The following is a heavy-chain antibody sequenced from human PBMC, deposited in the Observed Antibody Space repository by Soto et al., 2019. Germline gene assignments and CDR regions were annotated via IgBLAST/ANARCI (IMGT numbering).Heavy chain of an antibody. V-gene: IGHV4-30-2*01. CDR3: AISYDDRSGSALRG. CDR2: IYHSGST. D-gene: IGHD3-22*01. J-gene: IGHJ4*02. CDR1: GGSISSGGYS. Sequence: QLQLQESGSGLVKPSQTLSLTCAVSGGSISSGGYSWSWIRQPPGKGLEWIGYIYHSGSTYYNPSVRWRVIISEDRSNNAFTLKLSSVTAADTAVYYCAISYDDRSGSALRGWGQGTLVTVSS.